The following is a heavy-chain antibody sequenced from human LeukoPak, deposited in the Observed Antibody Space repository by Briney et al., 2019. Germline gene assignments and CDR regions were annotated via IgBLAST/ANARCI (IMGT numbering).Heavy chain of an antibody. CDR1: GDSISYFY. J-gene: IGHJ6*03. D-gene: IGHD3-16*01. Sequence: SETLSLTCSVSGDSISYFYWSWIRQAAGKGLEWIGRISGSGSTDYNASLKSRVTMSVDTSKNQLSLKVISVTAADTAVYYCARAPAYWPYYYMDVWGKGTTVTIFS. CDR2: ISGSGST. V-gene: IGHV4-4*07. CDR3: ARAPAYWPYYYMDV.